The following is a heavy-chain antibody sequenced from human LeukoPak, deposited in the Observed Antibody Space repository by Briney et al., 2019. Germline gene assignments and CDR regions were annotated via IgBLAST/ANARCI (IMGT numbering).Heavy chain of an antibody. Sequence: PGESLKISCAASGFTFSSYAMSWVRQAPGKGLEWVSAISGSGGSTYYADSVKGRFTISRDNSKNTLYLQMNSLRAEDTAVYYCAKGGYSYGYFDYWGQGTLVTVSS. D-gene: IGHD5-18*01. CDR1: GFTFSSYA. J-gene: IGHJ4*02. V-gene: IGHV3-23*01. CDR2: ISGSGGST. CDR3: AKGGYSYGYFDY.